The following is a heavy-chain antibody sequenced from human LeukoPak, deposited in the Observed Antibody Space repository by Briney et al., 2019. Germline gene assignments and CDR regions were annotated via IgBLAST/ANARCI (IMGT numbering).Heavy chain of an antibody. CDR1: GFTFSSYW. CDR2: ISGSTLAT. J-gene: IGHJ4*02. CDR3: ARLTGASNSGY. Sequence: AGGSLRLSCAASGFTFSSYWMNWARQAPGKGLEWVSDISGSTLATYYVDSVKGRFTISRDNSKNTLYLQMNSLKAEDTAVYYCARLTGASNSGYWGQGTLVTVSS. D-gene: IGHD2-8*02. V-gene: IGHV3-23*01.